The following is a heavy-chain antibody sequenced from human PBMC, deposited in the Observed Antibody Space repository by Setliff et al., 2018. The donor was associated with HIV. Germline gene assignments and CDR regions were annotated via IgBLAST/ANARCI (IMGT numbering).Heavy chain of an antibody. J-gene: IGHJ4*02. CDR2: INTDTGDP. CDR3: ARGPPSQVDY. V-gene: IGHV7-4-1*02. CDR1: GYTFTNYA. Sequence: GASVKVSCKASGYTFTNYAINWVRQAPGQGLEWMGWINTDTGDPTYAQGFTGRFVFSLDTSVNTAYLQISSLKTEDSAVYYCARGPPSQVDYWGQGTLGTAAS.